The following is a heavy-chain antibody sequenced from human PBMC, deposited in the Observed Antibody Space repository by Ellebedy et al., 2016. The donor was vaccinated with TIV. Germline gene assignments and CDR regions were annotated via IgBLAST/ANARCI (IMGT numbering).Heavy chain of an antibody. CDR2: INAGNGNT. D-gene: IGHD2-21*01. J-gene: IGHJ2*01. CDR3: ARVMWNWYFDL. V-gene: IGHV1-3*01. Sequence: ASVKVSXKASGGTFSTYAISWVRQAPGQRLEWMGWINAGNGNTKYSQKFQGRVTITRDTSASTAYMELSSLRSEDTAVYYCARVMWNWYFDLWGRGTLVTVSS. CDR1: GGTFSTYA.